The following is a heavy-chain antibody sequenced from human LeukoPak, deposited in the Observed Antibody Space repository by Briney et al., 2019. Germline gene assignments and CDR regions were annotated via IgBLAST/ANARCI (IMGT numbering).Heavy chain of an antibody. CDR2: ISGSGGSS. Sequence: HPGGSLRLSCAASGFTFSSYAMTWVRQAPGKGLEWVSGISGSGGSSYSADSVKGRFTISRDNSKKTLYMQMNSLRAEDTAVYYCTKHRGGWIDAFDIWGQGTMVTVSS. CDR3: TKHRGGWIDAFDI. CDR1: GFTFSSYA. V-gene: IGHV3-23*01. J-gene: IGHJ3*02. D-gene: IGHD5-12*01.